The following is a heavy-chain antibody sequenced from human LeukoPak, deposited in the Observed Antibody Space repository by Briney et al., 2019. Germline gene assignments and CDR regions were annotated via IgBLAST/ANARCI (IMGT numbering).Heavy chain of an antibody. CDR1: GFTFSSYA. J-gene: IGHJ4*02. V-gene: IGHV3-23*01. CDR3: AKEGGGNYDILTGYYLYYFNY. Sequence: GGSLRLSCTASGFTFSSYAMSWVRQAPWKGLEWVSAISGSGGSTYYADSVKGRFTISRDNSKNTLYLQMNSLRAEDTAVYYWAKEGGGNYDILTGYYLYYFNYWGQGTLVTVSS. CDR2: ISGSGGST. D-gene: IGHD3-9*01.